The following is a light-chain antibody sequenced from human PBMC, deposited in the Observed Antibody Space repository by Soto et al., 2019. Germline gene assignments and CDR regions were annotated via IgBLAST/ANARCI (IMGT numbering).Light chain of an antibody. CDR2: DVS. Sequence: QPVLTQPASVSGYPGQSITISCTGTSSDVGGYNYVSWYQQHPGKAPKLMIYDVSNRPSGVSNRFSGSKSGNTASLTISGLQAEDEADYYCSSYTSSSFYVFGTGTKVTVL. CDR1: SSDVGGYNY. CDR3: SSYTSSSFYV. V-gene: IGLV2-14*01. J-gene: IGLJ1*01.